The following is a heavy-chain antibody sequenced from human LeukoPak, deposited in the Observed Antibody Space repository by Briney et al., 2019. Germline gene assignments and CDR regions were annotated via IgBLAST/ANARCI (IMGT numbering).Heavy chain of an antibody. D-gene: IGHD4-23*01. CDR2: IYYSGIT. V-gene: IGHV4-30-4*01. Sequence: SETLSLTCTVSGGSISSGDFYWSWIRQPPEKGLEYIGYIYYSGITFYNPSLRSRITISIDTSKNQFSLKLSSVTAADTAVYYCARDRSTVDYYGLDVWGQGTTVTVSS. J-gene: IGHJ6*02. CDR1: GGSISSGDFY. CDR3: ARDRSTVDYYGLDV.